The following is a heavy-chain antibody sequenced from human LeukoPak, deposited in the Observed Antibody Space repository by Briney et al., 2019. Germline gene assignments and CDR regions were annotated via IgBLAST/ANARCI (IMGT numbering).Heavy chain of an antibody. CDR2: INHSGST. J-gene: IGHJ4*02. CDR1: GGSFSGYY. V-gene: IGHV4-34*01. Sequence: SETLSLTCAVYGGSFSGYYWSWIRQPPGKGLEWIGEINHSGSTNYNPSLKSRVTISVDTSKNQFSLKLSSVTAADTAVYYCARSGSYSGPYVYWGQGTVVTVSS. D-gene: IGHD1-26*01. CDR3: ARSGSYSGPYVY.